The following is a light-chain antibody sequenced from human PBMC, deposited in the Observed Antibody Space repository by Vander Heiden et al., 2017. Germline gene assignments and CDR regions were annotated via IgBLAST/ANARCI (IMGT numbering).Light chain of an antibody. J-gene: IGKJ1*01. CDR2: AAS. CDR3: QQSYATPQT. Sequence: DIQVTQSPSSLSASVGDRVAITCRANQSIGTYLNWYQKKPGKAPKLLFYAASSLQSWVPSRFSGSGSGTDFTLTISSLQSEDFATYYCQQSYATPQTFGQGTKVEFK. CDR1: QSIGTY. V-gene: IGKV1-39*01.